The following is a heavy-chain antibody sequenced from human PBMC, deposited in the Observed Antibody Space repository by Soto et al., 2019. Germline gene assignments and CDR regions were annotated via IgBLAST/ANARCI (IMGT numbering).Heavy chain of an antibody. CDR1: GFTFSSYR. J-gene: IGHJ3*02. V-gene: IGHV3-33*06. D-gene: IGHD1-7*01. CDR3: AKTPLPRKRLELRLNAFDI. Sequence: PGGSLRLSCAASGFTFSSYRMHWVRQAPDKGLEWVAVIWYDGSNKYYADSVKGRFTISRDNSKNTLYLQMNSLRAEDTAVYYCAKTPLPRKRLELRLNAFDIWGQGTMVTVSS. CDR2: IWYDGSNK.